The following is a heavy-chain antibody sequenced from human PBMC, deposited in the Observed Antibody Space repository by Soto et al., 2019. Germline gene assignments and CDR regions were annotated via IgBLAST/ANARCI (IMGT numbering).Heavy chain of an antibody. CDR2: ISGFNGNT. CDR3: ARIGVSTGHESPDFDS. V-gene: IGHV1-18*01. J-gene: IGHJ4*02. D-gene: IGHD3-16*01. Sequence: GASVKVSCKASGYTFHFYGNTWVRQAPGQGLEWMGWISGFNGNTNYAADLQGRVTMTTDTSTSTGYMDIRGLRSDDTGVYYCARIGVSTGHESPDFDSWGPGNLDAVPQ. CDR1: GYTFHFYG.